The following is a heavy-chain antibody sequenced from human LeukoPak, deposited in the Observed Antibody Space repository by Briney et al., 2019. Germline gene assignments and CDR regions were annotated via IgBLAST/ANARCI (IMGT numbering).Heavy chain of an antibody. V-gene: IGHV4-59*01. CDR3: AREKVGWQWLVRYFDY. J-gene: IGHJ4*02. CDR1: GGSISSYY. D-gene: IGHD6-19*01. CDR2: IYYSGST. Sequence: SETLSLTCTVSGGSISSYYWSWIRQPPGKGLEWIGYIYYSGSTNYNPSLKSRVIISVDTSKNQFSLKLSSVTAADTAVYYCAREKVGWQWLVRYFDYWGQGTLVTVSS.